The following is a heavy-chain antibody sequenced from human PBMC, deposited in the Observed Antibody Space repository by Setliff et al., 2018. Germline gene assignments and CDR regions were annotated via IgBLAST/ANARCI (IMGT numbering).Heavy chain of an antibody. CDR1: GGTFSSYG. Sequence: SVKVSCKASGGTFSSYGISWVRQAPGQGLEWMGGTIPMFGTTNYARKFQGRVTIITDESTSTAYMQLSSLGSEDTAVYDCVREGVDSRSSTDYRYYMDVWGKGTTVTV. D-gene: IGHD3-22*01. CDR2: TIPMFGTT. CDR3: VREGVDSRSSTDYRYYMDV. J-gene: IGHJ6*03. V-gene: IGHV1-69*05.